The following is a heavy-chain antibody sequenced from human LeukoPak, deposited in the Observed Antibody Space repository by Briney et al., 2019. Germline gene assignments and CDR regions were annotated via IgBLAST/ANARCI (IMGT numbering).Heavy chain of an antibody. CDR2: IYYTGST. CDR3: ARHRGYYDSSGYSPMPYFDY. J-gene: IGHJ4*02. CDR1: GGSISTYY. V-gene: IGHV4-59*08. D-gene: IGHD3-22*01. Sequence: SETLSLTCTVSGGSISTYYWSWIRQPPGKGLEWIGYIYYTGSTNYNPSLKSRLTISVDRSKNQFSLKLTSVTAADTAVYYCARHRGYYDSSGYSPMPYFDYWGQGTLVTVSS.